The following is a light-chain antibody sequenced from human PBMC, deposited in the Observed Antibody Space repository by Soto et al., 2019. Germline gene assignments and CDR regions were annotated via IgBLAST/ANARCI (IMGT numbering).Light chain of an antibody. CDR2: GDR. CDR1: SSNIGAGYE. V-gene: IGLV1-40*01. J-gene: IGLJ3*02. CDR3: QSYDSSLSGMV. Sequence: QSVLTQPPSASGVPGQRVTISCTGSSSNIGAGYEVHWYQQLPGTAPKLLIYGDRYRPSGVPDRFSGSKSGTSVSLAITGLQAEDEADYHCQSYDSSLSGMVFGGGTKLTVL.